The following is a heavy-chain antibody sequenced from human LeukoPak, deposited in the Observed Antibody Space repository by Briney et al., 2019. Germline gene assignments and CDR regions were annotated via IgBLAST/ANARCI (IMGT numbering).Heavy chain of an antibody. J-gene: IGHJ4*02. CDR1: GFTSSSYS. D-gene: IGHD4-17*01. Sequence: GGSLRLSCAASGFTSSSYSMNWVRQAPGKGLEWVSYISSASGSIYYADSVKGRFTISRDNAKNSLFLQMNSLRAEDTAVYYCARGVTTLDYWGQGTLVTVSS. V-gene: IGHV3-48*04. CDR3: ARGVTTLDY. CDR2: ISSASGSI.